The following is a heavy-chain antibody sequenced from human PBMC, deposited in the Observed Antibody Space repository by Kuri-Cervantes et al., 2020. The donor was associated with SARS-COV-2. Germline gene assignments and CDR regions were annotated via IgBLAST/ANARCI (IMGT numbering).Heavy chain of an antibody. CDR1: GFTFSSYA. Sequence: GESLKISCAASGFTFSSYAMHWVRQAPGKGPEWVAVISYDGSNKYYADSVKGRFTISRDNSKNTLYLQMNSLRAEDTAVYYCATIHLGRLDYWGQGTLVTVSS. V-gene: IGHV3-30-3*01. CDR3: ATIHLGRLDY. D-gene: IGHD2-21*01. J-gene: IGHJ4*02. CDR2: ISYDGSNK.